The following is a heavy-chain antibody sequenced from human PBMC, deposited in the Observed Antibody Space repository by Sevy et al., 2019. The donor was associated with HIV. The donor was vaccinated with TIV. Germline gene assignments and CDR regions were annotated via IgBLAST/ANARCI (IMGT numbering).Heavy chain of an antibody. CDR1: GFTFSRHG. D-gene: IGHD6-6*01. Sequence: GGSLRLSCAASGFTFSRHGMHWVRQAPGKGLEWMTFIRFDGSNKYYSDSVKGRFTISRDNSKNTLYLQMNSLRAEDTAVYYCAKGEPLYSSSSSGVFDIWAQGTVVTVSS. V-gene: IGHV3-30*02. CDR2: IRFDGSNK. CDR3: AKGEPLYSSSSSGVFDI. J-gene: IGHJ3*02.